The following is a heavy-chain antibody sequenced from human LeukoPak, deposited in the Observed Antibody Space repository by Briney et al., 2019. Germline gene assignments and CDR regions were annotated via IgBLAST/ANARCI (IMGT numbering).Heavy chain of an antibody. V-gene: IGHV3-30-3*01. J-gene: IGHJ5*02. CDR2: ISYDGSNK. CDR1: GYTFSSYA. CDR3: ARAHSYSISNWFDP. Sequence: SGGSLRLSCAASGYTFSSYAMPWVRQAPGKGLEWGAVISYDGSNKYYADSVKGRFNISRDNFKNTLYLQMNRLRAEDTAVSYCARAHSYSISNWFDPWGPGILVSVS. D-gene: IGHD2-21*02.